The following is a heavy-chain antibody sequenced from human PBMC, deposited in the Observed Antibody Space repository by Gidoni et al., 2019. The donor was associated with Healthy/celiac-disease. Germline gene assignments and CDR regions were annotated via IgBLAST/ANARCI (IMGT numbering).Heavy chain of an antibody. CDR3: ASELRATTPYCYYGMDV. J-gene: IGHJ6*02. Sequence: HVQRVQSGAAVKKPGASVKVSCKASGFTFTSYVINWVRQATGQGLEWMGEMNPNSCNTGYAQKFQGRVTMTRNTSISTAYMELSSLRSEDTAVYYCASELRATTPYCYYGMDVWGQGTTVTVSS. CDR2: MNPNSCNT. CDR1: GFTFTSYV. V-gene: IGHV1-8*01. D-gene: IGHD5-12*01.